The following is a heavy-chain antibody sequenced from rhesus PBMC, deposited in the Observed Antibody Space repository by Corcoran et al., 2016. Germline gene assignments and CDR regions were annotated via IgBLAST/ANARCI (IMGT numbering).Heavy chain of an antibody. J-gene: IGHJ4*01. Sequence: QVQLQESGPGLVKPSETLSLTCAVSGGSFSGYYWGWIRQPPGKGLEWIGYISGSSGSTASHPSLKSRVTISTDTSKNQFSLKLSSVTAADTAVYYCAREPSGWSYFDYWGQGVLVTVSS. CDR2: ISGSSGST. CDR3: AREPSGWSYFDY. V-gene: IGHV4-165*01. D-gene: IGHD6S26*01. CDR1: GGSFSGYY.